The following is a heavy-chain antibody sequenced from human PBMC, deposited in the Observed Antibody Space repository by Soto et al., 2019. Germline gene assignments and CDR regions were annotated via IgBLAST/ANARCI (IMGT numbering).Heavy chain of an antibody. V-gene: IGHV4-34*01. CDR3: ARGGRWNPRNGIDY. CDR2: INHSGST. D-gene: IGHD1-1*01. J-gene: IGHJ4*02. Sequence: SETLSLTCAVYGGSFSGYYWSWIRQPPGKGLEWIGEINHSGSTNYNPSLKSRVTISVDTSKNQFSLKLSSVTAADTAVYYCARGGRWNPRNGIDYWGQGTLVTVST. CDR1: GGSFSGYY.